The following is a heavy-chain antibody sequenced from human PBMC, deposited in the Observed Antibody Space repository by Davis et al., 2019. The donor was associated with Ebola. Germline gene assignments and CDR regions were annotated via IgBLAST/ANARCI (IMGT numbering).Heavy chain of an antibody. CDR1: GNSVSTNSAA. D-gene: IGHD1-26*01. V-gene: IGHV6-1*01. CDR2: TYYTSKWHN. CDR3: VRGWGRSGLDV. J-gene: IGHJ6*02. Sequence: HSQTLSLTCAISGNSVSTNSAACNWIRQSPSRGLEWLGRTYYTSKWHNDYAESVKSRITINPDTSKNQFSLQLNSVTPEDTAVYYCVRGWGRSGLDVWGQGTTVTVSS.